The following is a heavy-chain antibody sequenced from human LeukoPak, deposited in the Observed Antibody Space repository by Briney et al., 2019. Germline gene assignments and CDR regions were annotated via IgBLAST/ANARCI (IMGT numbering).Heavy chain of an antibody. D-gene: IGHD3-9*01. CDR2: ISGSGVST. Sequence: PGGSLRLSCAASGFTFSTYGMNWVRQAPGKGLEWVSVISGSGVSTYYADSVKGRFTISRDNSKNTLYLQMNSLRAEDTAVYYCAKCVTLTGRYMDLWGKGTTVTISS. CDR3: AKCVTLTGRYMDL. V-gene: IGHV3-23*01. J-gene: IGHJ6*03. CDR1: GFTFSTYG.